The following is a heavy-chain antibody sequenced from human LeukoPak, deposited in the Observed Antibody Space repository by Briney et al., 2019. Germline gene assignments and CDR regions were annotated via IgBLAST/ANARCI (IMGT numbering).Heavy chain of an antibody. CDR3: ASRAWFGEYLFDY. Sequence: GGSRRLYCASSGFAFCSYSRNWVRQAQGKGREWFSSIRNSSSSIYYAASVKGRFTTSRDNAKTPLYLQMNSLRAEDTAVYYCASRAWFGEYLFDYWGQGTLVTVSS. V-gene: IGHV3-21*01. J-gene: IGHJ4*02. D-gene: IGHD3-10*01. CDR1: GFAFCSYS. CDR2: IRNSSSSI.